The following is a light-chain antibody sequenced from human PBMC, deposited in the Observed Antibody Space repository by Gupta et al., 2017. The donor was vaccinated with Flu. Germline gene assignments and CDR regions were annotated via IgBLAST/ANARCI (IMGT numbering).Light chain of an antibody. CDR1: QSISSW. CDR3: QQYNSYPLT. V-gene: IGKV1-5*03. CDR2: KAS. Sequence: DIQMTQSLSTLSASVGDRVTITCRASQSISSWLVWYQQKPGKAPKLLIYKASSLESGVPSRFSGSGSGTEFTLTISSLQPDDFATYYCQQYNSYPLTFGGGTKVEIK. J-gene: IGKJ4*01.